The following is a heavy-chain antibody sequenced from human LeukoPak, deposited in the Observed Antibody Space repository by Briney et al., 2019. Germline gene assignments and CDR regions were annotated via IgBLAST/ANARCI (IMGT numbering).Heavy chain of an antibody. CDR2: IYHSGST. J-gene: IGHJ6*03. V-gene: IGHV4-38-2*02. CDR3: ARSGPYYYHYMDV. CDR1: GYSITRGYY. D-gene: IGHD3-10*01. Sequence: SETLSLTCTVSGYSITRGYYWGWIRQPPGKGLEWIGSIYHSGSTYYNPSLKSRVVISVDTSKNQFSLKLNSVTAADTAVYYYARSGPYYYHYMDVWGKGTTVTVSS.